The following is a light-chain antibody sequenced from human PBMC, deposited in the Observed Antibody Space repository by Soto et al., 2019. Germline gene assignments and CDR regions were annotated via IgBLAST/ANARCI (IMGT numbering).Light chain of an antibody. CDR1: TSDIGAYNF. CDR3: SSYTTSLTYV. J-gene: IGLJ1*01. CDR2: DVS. Sequence: QSVLTQPASVSGSPGQSITMSCTGTTSDIGAYNFVSWYQQHPGKTPKLLIYDVSDRPSGVSNRFSGSKSGNTASLAISGLQAEDEADYYCSSYTTSLTYVFGTGTKLTVL. V-gene: IGLV2-14*03.